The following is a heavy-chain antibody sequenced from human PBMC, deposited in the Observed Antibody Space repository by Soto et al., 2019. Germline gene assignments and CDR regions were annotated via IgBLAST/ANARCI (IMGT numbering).Heavy chain of an antibody. V-gene: IGHV3-9*01. J-gene: IGHJ5*02. D-gene: IGHD3-3*01. CDR1: GFTFDDYA. Sequence: GGSLRLSCAASGFTFDDYAMHWVRQAPGKGLEWVSGISWNSGSIGYADSVKGRFTISRDNAKNSLYLQMNSLRAEDTALYYCAKDGGNIWSGLPFEGWFDPWGQGTLVTVSS. CDR3: AKDGGNIWSGLPFEGWFDP. CDR2: ISWNSGSI.